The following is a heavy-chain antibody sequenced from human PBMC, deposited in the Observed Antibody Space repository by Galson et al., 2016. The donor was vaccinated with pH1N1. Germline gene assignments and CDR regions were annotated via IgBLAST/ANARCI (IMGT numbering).Heavy chain of an antibody. CDR3: ATSSPHIPGTTGFFGLDV. J-gene: IGHJ6*02. V-gene: IGHV1-2*04. Sequence: SVKLSCKASTYSFSAYYIHWVRQAPGQGLEWMGWISRDGGGTVYAQNVQDWVTMTWDTAISTTYMEVTRLTSDDTAVYFCATSSPHIPGTTGFFGLDVWGQGTTVTVSS. D-gene: IGHD1-7*01. CDR1: TYSFSAYY. CDR2: ISRDGGGT.